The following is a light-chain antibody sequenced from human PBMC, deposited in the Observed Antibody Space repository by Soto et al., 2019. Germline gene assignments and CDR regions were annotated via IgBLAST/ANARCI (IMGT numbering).Light chain of an antibody. CDR3: SSYTSATTYV. Sequence: LTQPASVSGSPGQSITISCTGTSSDVGAYNYDSWYQQYPGEAPKVIIYDASHRPAGVSNRFSGSKSGNTASLTISGLQTQDEADYYCSSYTSATTYVFGTGTKVTVL. CDR2: DAS. CDR1: SSDVGAYNY. J-gene: IGLJ1*01. V-gene: IGLV2-14*01.